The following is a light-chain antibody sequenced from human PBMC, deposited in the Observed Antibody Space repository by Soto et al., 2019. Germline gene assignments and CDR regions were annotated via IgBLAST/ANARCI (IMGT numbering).Light chain of an antibody. Sequence: QSALTQPASVSGSPGQSITIFCTGTSSDVGGYNYVSWYQQRPGKPPKLMIYDVTNRPSGVSNRFSGAKSRSTASLTISGLQAEDEADYYCSSYTDRNTVVFGGGTKLTVL. CDR1: SSDVGGYNY. J-gene: IGLJ3*02. V-gene: IGLV2-14*03. CDR2: DVT. CDR3: SSYTDRNTVV.